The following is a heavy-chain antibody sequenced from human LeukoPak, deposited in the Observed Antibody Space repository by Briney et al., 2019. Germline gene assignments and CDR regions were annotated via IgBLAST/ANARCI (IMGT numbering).Heavy chain of an antibody. Sequence: ASVKVSCKASGYTFTSYGISWVRQAPGQGLEWMGWISAYNGNTNYAQKFQGRVTITADESTSTAYMELSSLRSEDTAVYYCARVATTGSYFDYWGQGTLVTVSS. D-gene: IGHD5-12*01. CDR1: GYTFTSYG. J-gene: IGHJ4*02. CDR3: ARVATTGSYFDY. CDR2: ISAYNGNT. V-gene: IGHV1-18*01.